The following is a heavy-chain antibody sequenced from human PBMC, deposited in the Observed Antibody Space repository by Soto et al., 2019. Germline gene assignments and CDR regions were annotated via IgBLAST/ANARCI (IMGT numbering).Heavy chain of an antibody. Sequence: GESLKISCKGSGYSFTSYWIGWVRQMPGKGLEWMGIIYPGDSDTRYSPSFQGQVTISADKSISTAYLQWSSLKASDTAMYYCARVLVPIFGRTRYYYGMDVWGQGTRVTVSS. V-gene: IGHV5-51*01. CDR1: GYSFTSYW. CDR2: IYPGDSDT. CDR3: ARVLVPIFGRTRYYYGMDV. J-gene: IGHJ6*02. D-gene: IGHD3-3*01.